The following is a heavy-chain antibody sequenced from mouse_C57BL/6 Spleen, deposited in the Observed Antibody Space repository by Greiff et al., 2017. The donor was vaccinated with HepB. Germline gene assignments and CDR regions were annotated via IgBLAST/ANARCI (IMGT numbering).Heavy chain of an antibody. CDR2: ILPGSGST. V-gene: IGHV1-9*01. Sequence: VQLQQSGAELLKPGASVKLSCKATGYTFTGYWIEWVKQRPGHGLEWIGEILPGSGSTNYNAKFKGKATFTADTSSNTAYMQLSSLTTEDSAIYYCARFDGYFHWYVDVWGTGTTVTVSS. CDR3: ARFDGYFHWYVDV. J-gene: IGHJ1*03. CDR1: GYTFTGYW. D-gene: IGHD2-3*01.